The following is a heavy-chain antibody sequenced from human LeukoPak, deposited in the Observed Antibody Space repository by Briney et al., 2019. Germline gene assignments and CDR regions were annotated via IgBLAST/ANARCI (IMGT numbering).Heavy chain of an antibody. J-gene: IGHJ4*02. CDR2: IRSKAYGGTT. CDR3: TRDKGGWDSGSYWGLDY. V-gene: IGHV3-49*03. CDR1: GFTSGDYA. D-gene: IGHD1-26*01. Sequence: GGSLRLTCTASGFTSGDYAMSWFRQAPGKGLEWVGFIRSKAYGGTTEYAASVKGRFTISRDDSKSIAYLQMNSLKTEDTAVYYCTRDKGGWDSGSYWGLDYWGQGTLVTVSS.